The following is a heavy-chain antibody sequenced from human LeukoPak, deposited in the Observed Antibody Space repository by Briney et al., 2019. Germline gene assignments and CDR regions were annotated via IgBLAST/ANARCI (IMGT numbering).Heavy chain of an antibody. CDR1: GGSFSGYY. D-gene: IGHD1-26*01. V-gene: IGHV4-34*01. Sequence: SETLSLTCAVSGGSFSGYYWSWIRQPPGKGLEWIGEINHSGSTNYNPSLKSRVTISVDTSKNQFSLKLSSVTAADTAVYYCAAEVGATNYWGQGTLVTVSS. J-gene: IGHJ4*02. CDR3: AAEVGATNY. CDR2: INHSGST.